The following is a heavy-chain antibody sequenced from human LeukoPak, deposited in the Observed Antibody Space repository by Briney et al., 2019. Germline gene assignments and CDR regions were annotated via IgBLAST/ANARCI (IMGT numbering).Heavy chain of an antibody. D-gene: IGHD6-6*01. CDR2: IYHSGST. CDR1: GYSISSGYY. V-gene: IGHV4-38-2*01. CDR3: ARRPYSSSSYYFDY. J-gene: IGHJ4*02. Sequence: PSETLSLTCAVSGYSISSGYYWGWIRQPPGKGLEWIGSIYHSGSTYYNPSLKSRVTISVDTSKNQFSLKLSSVTAADTAVYYCARRPYSSSSYYFDYWGQGTLVTVSS.